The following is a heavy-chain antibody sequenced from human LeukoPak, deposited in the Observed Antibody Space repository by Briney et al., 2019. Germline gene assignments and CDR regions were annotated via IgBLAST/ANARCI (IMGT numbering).Heavy chain of an antibody. CDR3: ARARGGRTYSETGGYPVFDN. CDR2: ISNDLSTI. V-gene: IGHV3-48*04. Sequence: GGSLRLSCAASGFTFSDYRMNWVRQAPGKGLEWISYISNDLSTIHYAASVKGRFTISRDNARNSLYLQTDSLRAGDTAVYFCARARGGRTYSETGGYPVFDNWDQGTLVTVSS. CDR1: GFTFSDYR. D-gene: IGHD2-8*02. J-gene: IGHJ4*02.